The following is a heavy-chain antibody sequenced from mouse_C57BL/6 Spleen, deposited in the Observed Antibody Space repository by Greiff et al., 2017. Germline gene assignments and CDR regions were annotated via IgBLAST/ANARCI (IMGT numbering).Heavy chain of an antibody. CDR1: GYTFTDYE. D-gene: IGHD1-1*01. CDR2: IDPETGGT. Sequence: VKLMESGAELVRPGASVTLSCKASGYTFTDYEMHWVKQTPVHGLAWIGAIDPETGGTAYNQKFKGTAILTADKSSSTAYMELRSLTSEDSAVYSCTNGRYFDYWGQGTTLTVSS. V-gene: IGHV1-15*01. CDR3: TNGRYFDY. J-gene: IGHJ2*01.